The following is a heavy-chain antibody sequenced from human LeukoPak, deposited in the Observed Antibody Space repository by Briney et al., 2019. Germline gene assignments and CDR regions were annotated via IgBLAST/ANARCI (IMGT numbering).Heavy chain of an antibody. V-gene: IGHV1-2*06. D-gene: IGHD6-19*01. CDR2: INPNSGGT. CDR1: GYTFSGYY. J-gene: IGHJ5*02. CDR3: ARAKGAVDHNWFDP. Sequence: ASVKVSCKASGYTFSGYYIHWVRQVPGQGLEWMGRINPNSGGTNSAQKFQGRVTMTRGTSISTAYMELSRLRFDDTAVYYCARAKGAVDHNWFDPWGQGTLVTVSS.